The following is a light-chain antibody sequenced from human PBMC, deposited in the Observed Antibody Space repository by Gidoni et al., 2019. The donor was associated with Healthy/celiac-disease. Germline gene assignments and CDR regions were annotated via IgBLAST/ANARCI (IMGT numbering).Light chain of an antibody. Sequence: QSALTQPRSVSGSPGQSVTISCTGTSSDVGGYNYVSWYQQHPGKAPKRMIYDVSTRPSGVPDRFSGSKSGNTASLTISGLQAEDEADYYCCSYAGSFVVFGGGTKLTVL. CDR3: CSYAGSFVV. CDR1: SSDVGGYNY. V-gene: IGLV2-11*01. J-gene: IGLJ2*01. CDR2: DVS.